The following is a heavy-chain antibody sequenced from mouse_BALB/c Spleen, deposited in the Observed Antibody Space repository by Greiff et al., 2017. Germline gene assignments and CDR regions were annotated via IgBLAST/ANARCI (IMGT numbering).Heavy chain of an antibody. J-gene: IGHJ2*01. Sequence: EVMLVESGPGLVKPSQSLSLTCTVTGYSITSDYAWNWIRQFPGNKLEWMGYISYSGCTSYNPSLKSRISITQDTSKNQFFLQLNSVTTEDTATYYCARSGGYDYAFDYWGQGTTLTVSS. D-gene: IGHD2-4*01. V-gene: IGHV3-2*02. CDR3: ARSGGYDYAFDY. CDR1: GYSITSDYA. CDR2: ISYSGCT.